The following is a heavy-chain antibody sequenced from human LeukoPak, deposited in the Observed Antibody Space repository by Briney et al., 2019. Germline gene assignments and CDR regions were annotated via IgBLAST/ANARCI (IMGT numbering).Heavy chain of an antibody. D-gene: IGHD5-18*01. Sequence: GGSLRLSCAASGFTLSSHGMHWVRQAPGKGLEWVAVISYDGSNKYYADSVKGRFTISRDNSKNTLYLQMNSLGAEDTAVYYCAKLISSDTAMVNFWGQGTLVTVSS. V-gene: IGHV3-30*18. CDR2: ISYDGSNK. J-gene: IGHJ4*02. CDR3: AKLISSDTAMVNF. CDR1: GFTLSSHG.